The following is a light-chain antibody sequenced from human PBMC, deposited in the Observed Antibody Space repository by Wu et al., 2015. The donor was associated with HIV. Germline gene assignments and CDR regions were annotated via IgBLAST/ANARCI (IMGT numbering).Light chain of an antibody. CDR3: QQYDAFPLT. J-gene: IGKJ4*01. Sequence: DIQMTQSPSTLSASVGDRVTITCRASQTISDWLAWYQQKPGTAPKLLIYRASSLESGVPSRFGGSGSGTEFTLTISSLQPDDFATHYCQQYDAFPLTFGGGTKVEVK. V-gene: IGKV1-5*03. CDR2: RAS. CDR1: QTISDW.